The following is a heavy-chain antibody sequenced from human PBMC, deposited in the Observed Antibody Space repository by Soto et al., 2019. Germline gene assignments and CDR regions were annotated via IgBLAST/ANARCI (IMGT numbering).Heavy chain of an antibody. Sequence: VQRQQWGAGLLKPSETLSLTCAVYVGSFSGYYWSWIRQPPGQGLEWIGEINHSGSTNYNPSLKSRVNTAVNTSKNQFSLKLASVTAAYSSVYYCAGLLAWAADHWGQGTLVTVSS. V-gene: IGHV4-34*01. J-gene: IGHJ4*02. CDR3: AGLLAWAADH. D-gene: IGHD3-3*02. CDR1: VGSFSGYY. CDR2: INHSGST.